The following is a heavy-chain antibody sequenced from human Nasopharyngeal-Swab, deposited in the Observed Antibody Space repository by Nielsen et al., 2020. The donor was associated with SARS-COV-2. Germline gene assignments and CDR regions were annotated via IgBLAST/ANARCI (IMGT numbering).Heavy chain of an antibody. CDR2: IYWDDDK. D-gene: IGHD3-9*01. J-gene: IGHJ4*02. Sequence: SGPTLVKPTQTLTLTCTFPGFSLCTSGVGVGWIRQPPGKALEWLALIYWDDDKRYSPSLKSRLTITKDTSKNQVVLTMTNMDPVDAATCYCARQGDYDILTGYGYWGQGTLVTVSS. CDR3: ARQGDYDILTGYGY. V-gene: IGHV2-5*02. CDR1: GFSLCTSGVG.